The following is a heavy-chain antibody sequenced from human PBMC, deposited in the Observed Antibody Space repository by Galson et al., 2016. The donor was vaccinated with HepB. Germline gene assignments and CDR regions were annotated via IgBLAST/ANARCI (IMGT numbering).Heavy chain of an antibody. CDR3: TKDPQLYVTRGVWDN. CDR1: GFIFSDYA. D-gene: IGHD3-10*01. Sequence: SLRLSCAVSGFIFSDYAMHWVRQAPGKGLEWVAVISYDGSEEFYADSLKGRFTISRDNSRDTLYLQMNSLRPEDTAVYYCTKDPQLYVTRGVWDNWGQGALVTVSS. V-gene: IGHV3-30*07. J-gene: IGHJ4*02. CDR2: ISYDGSEE.